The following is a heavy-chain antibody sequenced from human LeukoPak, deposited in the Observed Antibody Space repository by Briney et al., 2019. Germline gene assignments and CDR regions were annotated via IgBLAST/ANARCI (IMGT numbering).Heavy chain of an antibody. J-gene: IGHJ4*02. V-gene: IGHV3-23*01. CDR2: VNGNGGST. D-gene: IGHD3-16*02. CDR3: AKSLYGGCDY. Sequence: AGVSLRLSCAASGFSFSTYAMSWVRQAPGKGLEWVSGVNGNGGSTSYADSVKGRFTIFRDNSKNTVYLQMNSLRVEDTAVYYCAKSLYGGCDYWGQGTVVTVSS. CDR1: GFSFSTYA.